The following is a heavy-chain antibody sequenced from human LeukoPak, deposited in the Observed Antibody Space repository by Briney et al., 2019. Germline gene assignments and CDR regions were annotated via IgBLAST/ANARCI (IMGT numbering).Heavy chain of an antibody. J-gene: IGHJ3*01. Sequence: PGGSLRLSCAVSGFTFSNSWMNWVRQAPGKGLEWVADIKQDGSEKYYVDSVKGRFTISRDNAKNSLYLQMNSLRAEDTAVYYCARGDYFDGAFDVWGQGTTVTVSS. CDR1: GFTFSNSW. CDR3: ARGDYFDGAFDV. D-gene: IGHD2/OR15-2a*01. CDR2: IKQDGSEK. V-gene: IGHV3-7*03.